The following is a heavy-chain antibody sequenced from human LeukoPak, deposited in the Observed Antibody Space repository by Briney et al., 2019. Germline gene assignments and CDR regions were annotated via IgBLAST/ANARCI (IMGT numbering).Heavy chain of an antibody. D-gene: IGHD1-26*01. J-gene: IGHJ4*02. CDR3: ARGGSGSYRFDY. CDR1: GFNVNNNY. V-gene: IGHV3-53*01. CDR2: IYSGGRT. Sequence: GGSLRLSCAASGFNVNNNYMSWVRQAPGKGLEWVSVIYSGGRTYYADSVKGQLTISRDNSENTLYLQMNSLRAEDTAVYYCARGGSGSYRFDYWGQGTLVTVSS.